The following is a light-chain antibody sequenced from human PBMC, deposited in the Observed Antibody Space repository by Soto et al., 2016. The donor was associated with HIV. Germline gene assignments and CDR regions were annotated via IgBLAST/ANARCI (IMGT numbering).Light chain of an antibody. J-gene: IGLJ3*02. Sequence: SYELTQPPSVSVAPGQTARITCGGNNIGSKSVHWYQLKSGQAPLLVVYSDSDRPSGIPERFSGSNSGNTATLTISRVEAGDEADYYCQVWDSSSDHGVFGGGTKLTAL. CDR3: QVWDSSSDHGV. CDR2: SDS. V-gene: IGLV3-21*02. CDR1: NIGSKS.